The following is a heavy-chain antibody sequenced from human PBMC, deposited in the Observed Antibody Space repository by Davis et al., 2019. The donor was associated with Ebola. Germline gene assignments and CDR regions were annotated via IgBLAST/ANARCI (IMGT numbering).Heavy chain of an antibody. J-gene: IGHJ6*02. Sequence: MPSETLSLTCAASGGSISSGGYSWSWIRQPPGKGLEWIGYIYHSGSTYYNPSLKSRVTISVDRSKNQFSLKLSSVTAADTAVYYCARAPYRLSDYGMDVWGQGTTVTVSS. D-gene: IGHD2-21*02. V-gene: IGHV4-30-2*01. CDR2: IYHSGST. CDR1: GGSISSGGYS. CDR3: ARAPYRLSDYGMDV.